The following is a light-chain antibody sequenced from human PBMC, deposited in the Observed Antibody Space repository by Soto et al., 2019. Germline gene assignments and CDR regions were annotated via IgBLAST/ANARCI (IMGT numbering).Light chain of an antibody. Sequence: QSVLTQPASVSGSPGQSITISCTGTSSDVGSYNLVSWYQHHPGKAPKLMIYEGSKRPSGVSNRFSGSKSGNTASLTISGLQAEDEADYYCCSYAGSSTFWVFGGGTKVTVL. CDR1: SSDVGSYNL. J-gene: IGLJ3*02. V-gene: IGLV2-23*03. CDR3: CSYAGSSTFWV. CDR2: EGS.